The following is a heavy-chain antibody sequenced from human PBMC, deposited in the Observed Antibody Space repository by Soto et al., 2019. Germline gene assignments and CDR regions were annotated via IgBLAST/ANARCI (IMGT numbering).Heavy chain of an antibody. CDR1: GGSISSGDYY. CDR2: IYYSGST. Sequence: QVQLQESGPGLVKPSQTLSLTCTVSGGSISSGDYYWSWIRQPPGKGLEWIGYIYYSGSTYYNPSLKSRFTIPVDTSKNQFSLKLSSVTAADTAVYYCARDHYVYDILTGYGYYYGMDVWGQGTTVTVSS. D-gene: IGHD3-9*01. J-gene: IGHJ6*02. CDR3: ARDHYVYDILTGYGYYYGMDV. V-gene: IGHV4-30-4*01.